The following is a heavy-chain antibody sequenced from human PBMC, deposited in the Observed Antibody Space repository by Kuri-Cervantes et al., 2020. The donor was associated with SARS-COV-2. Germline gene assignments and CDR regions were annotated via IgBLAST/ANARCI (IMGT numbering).Heavy chain of an antibody. CDR2: ISHDGKNK. CDR1: GFNFSRTD. J-gene: IGHJ4*02. D-gene: IGHD2-21*01. Sequence: LSLTCAASGFNFSRTDMHWVRQAPGKGLEWVAVISHDGKNKKCIASGKGRFTVSRDNSQNTLYPHMKGLRSEDTAMYYCAKDRVGVQDFWGQGTLVTVSS. CDR3: AKDRVGVQDF. V-gene: IGHV3-30*18.